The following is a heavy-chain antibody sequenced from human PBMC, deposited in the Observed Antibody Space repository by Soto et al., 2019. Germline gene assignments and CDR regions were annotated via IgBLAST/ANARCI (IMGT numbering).Heavy chain of an antibody. CDR1: GFTFSTYA. V-gene: IGHV3-23*01. D-gene: IGHD2-2*01. J-gene: IGHJ4*02. CDR2: TAASGGST. CDR3: ARIERASACTDY. Sequence: PGGSLRLSCAASGFTFSTYAMSWVRQAPGKGLEWVSSTAASGGSTYYADSVKGRFTFSRDNSQSTLYLQMNNLRPGDTAIYYCARIERASACTDYWGQGTLVTVSS.